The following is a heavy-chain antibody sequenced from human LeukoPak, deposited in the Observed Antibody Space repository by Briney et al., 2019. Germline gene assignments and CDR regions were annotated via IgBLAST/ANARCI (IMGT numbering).Heavy chain of an antibody. CDR1: GFTFSSYD. CDR3: ARGPGYGVDY. D-gene: IGHD4/OR15-4a*01. CDR2: LWHDGSNE. Sequence: SGGSLRLSCAASGFTFSSYDMDWVRQAPGKGLEWVANLWHDGSNEYYADSVKGRFTISRDNSNNTLYLQMNSLRVDDTAVYYCARGPGYGVDYWGQGTQVTVSS. V-gene: IGHV3-33*01. J-gene: IGHJ4*02.